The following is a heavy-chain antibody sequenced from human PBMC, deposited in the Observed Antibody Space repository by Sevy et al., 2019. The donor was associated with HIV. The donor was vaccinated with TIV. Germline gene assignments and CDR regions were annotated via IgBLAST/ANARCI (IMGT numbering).Heavy chain of an antibody. CDR1: GFTFSDYY. CDR2: ISSSGSTI. V-gene: IGHV3-11*01. Sequence: GGSLRLSCAASGFTFSDYYMSWIRQAPGKGLEWVSYISSSGSTIYYADSVKGRFTISRDNAKNSLYLQMNSLRAEETAVYYWARDDVRYYYGSGSYSDGMDVWGQGTTVTVSS. CDR3: ARDDVRYYYGSGSYSDGMDV. D-gene: IGHD3-10*01. J-gene: IGHJ6*02.